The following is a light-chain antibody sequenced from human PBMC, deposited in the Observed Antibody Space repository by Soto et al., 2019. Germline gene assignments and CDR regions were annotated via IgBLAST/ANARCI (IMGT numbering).Light chain of an antibody. CDR2: EVS. CDR1: TSDVGGYNY. J-gene: IGLJ1*01. V-gene: IGLV2-14*01. Sequence: QSALTRPASVSGSPGQSITISCTGTTSDVGGYNYVSWYQQHPGKVPKLLIHEVSNRPSGVSNRFSGSKSGNTASLTISGRQAEDEADYCCLSKGSSISYVFGTGTKLTVL. CDR3: LSKGSSISYV.